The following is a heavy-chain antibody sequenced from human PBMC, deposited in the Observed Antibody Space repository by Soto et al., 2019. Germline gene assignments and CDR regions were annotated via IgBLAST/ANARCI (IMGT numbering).Heavy chain of an antibody. CDR2: IYYSGST. J-gene: IGHJ4*02. CDR3: AERVGAAVDY. CDR1: GGSISSYY. D-gene: IGHD1-26*01. Sequence: QVQLQESGPGLVKPSETLSLTCTVSGGSISSYYWSWIRQPPGKGLEWIGYIYYSGSTNYNPSLKSPVHNTGGTAQDQFLLKLSLGNAGGHGVDYRAERVGAAVDYWGQGTLVTVSS. V-gene: IGHV4-59*08.